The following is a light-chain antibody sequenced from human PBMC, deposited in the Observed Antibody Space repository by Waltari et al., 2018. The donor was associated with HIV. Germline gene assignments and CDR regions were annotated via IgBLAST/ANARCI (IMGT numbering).Light chain of an antibody. CDR3: KQYDNLFT. Sequence: DIQITKSQSSLSASVGDRVTITRQPSQDINNYLNWYQQKPGKAPKLLIFDASNLERGVPSRFSGSGSGTDFTFTISSLQPEDVATYFCKQYDNLFTFGPGTRVDLK. J-gene: IGKJ3*01. CDR1: QDINNY. V-gene: IGKV1-33*01. CDR2: DAS.